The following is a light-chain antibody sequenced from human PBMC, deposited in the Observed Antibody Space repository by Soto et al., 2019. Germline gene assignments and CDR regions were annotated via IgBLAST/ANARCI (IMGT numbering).Light chain of an antibody. V-gene: IGKV3-20*01. CDR3: QQYGRTPLT. Sequence: DIVLTESRATLSLSPGERATLSCRASQSVSSYLAWYQQKPGQAPRLLIYDAFTRATGIPDRFSGSGSGADFTLTINRLEPEDFAVYFCQQYGRTPLTFGGGTKVDI. CDR1: QSVSSY. CDR2: DAF. J-gene: IGKJ4*01.